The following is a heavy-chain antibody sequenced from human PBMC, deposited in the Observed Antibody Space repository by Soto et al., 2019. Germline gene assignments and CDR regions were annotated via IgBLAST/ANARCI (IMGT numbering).Heavy chain of an antibody. CDR2: IHSSGSI. J-gene: IGHJ1*01. Sequence: PSETLSLTCTVSGGSISSDDYYWSWIRQGPGRGLEWIGYIHSSGSIYYNPSLKSRATVSIDTAGNQFSLKVSSVTVADTAVYYCARGLDGLHDDTSGPFPRPGWGQGTLVTVSS. D-gene: IGHD3-22*01. V-gene: IGHV4-30-4*01. CDR3: ARGLDGLHDDTSGPFPRPG. CDR1: GGSISSDDYY.